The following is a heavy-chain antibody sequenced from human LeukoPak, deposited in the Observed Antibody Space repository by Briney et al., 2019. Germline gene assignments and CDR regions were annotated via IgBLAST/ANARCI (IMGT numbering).Heavy chain of an antibody. CDR1: GFTFRSYG. V-gene: IGHV3-64*01. Sequence: GGSLRLSCAASGFTFRSYGMHWVRQAPGKGLEYVSAISSNGGRTYYANSVRGRFTISRDNSRNTLYLQMGSLRAEDMAVYYCATYYYDSGGFHFHHWGQGTLVTVSS. J-gene: IGHJ1*01. CDR3: ATYYYDSGGFHFHH. D-gene: IGHD3-22*01. CDR2: ISSNGGRT.